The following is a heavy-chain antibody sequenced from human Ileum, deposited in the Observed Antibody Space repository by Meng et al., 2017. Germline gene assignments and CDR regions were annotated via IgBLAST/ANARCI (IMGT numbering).Heavy chain of an antibody. J-gene: IGHJ5*02. CDR2: INHSGSP. CDR1: GGSFSGYY. V-gene: IGHV4-34*01. Sequence: QVHLQPWSAGLLMSLEPLPPTCAVFGGSFSGYYWSWIRQPPGTGLEWIGDINHSGSPNYNPSLKSRATISVDTPKNQFSLKLSSVTAADTAVYYCARGGPWFDPWGQGTLVTVSS. CDR3: ARGGPWFDP.